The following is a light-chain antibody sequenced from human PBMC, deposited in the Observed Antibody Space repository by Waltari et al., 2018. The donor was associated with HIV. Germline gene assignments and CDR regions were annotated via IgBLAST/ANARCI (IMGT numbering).Light chain of an antibody. V-gene: IGLV2-8*01. CDR1: SSDVGGYNY. Sequence: QSALTQPPSASGSPGQSVTISCTGTSSDVGGYNYVSWYQQHPGKAPKLMIYEVSTRPSGFPDRFFGSKSGNTASLTVSGLQAEDEADYYCSSYAGSNNLVFGGGTKLTVL. CDR2: EVS. CDR3: SSYAGSNNLV. J-gene: IGLJ2*01.